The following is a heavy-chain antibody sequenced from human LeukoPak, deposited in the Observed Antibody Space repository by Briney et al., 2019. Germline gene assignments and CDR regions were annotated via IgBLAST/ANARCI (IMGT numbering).Heavy chain of an antibody. CDR1: GESLSGYY. J-gene: IGHJ6*02. Sequence: SETLSLTCAVYGESLSGYYWSWIRQPPGKGLEWIGEINYGGSTNYNPSLKSRVTISVDTSKNQFSLNLSSVAAADTAVYFCARGGLSWDIMVLPAAAGSYGMDVWGQGTTVTVSS. CDR2: INYGGST. CDR3: ARGGLSWDIMVLPAAAGSYGMDV. D-gene: IGHD2-2*01. V-gene: IGHV4-34*01.